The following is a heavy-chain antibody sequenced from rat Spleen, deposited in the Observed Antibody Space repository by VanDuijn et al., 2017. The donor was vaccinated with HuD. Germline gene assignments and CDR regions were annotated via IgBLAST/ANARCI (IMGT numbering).Heavy chain of an antibody. J-gene: IGHJ2*01. CDR3: ARGSAFFDY. V-gene: IGHV2-47*01. Sequence: QVQLKESGPGLEQPSQTLSLTCSVSGLSLNSNSVSWIRQPPGKGLAWMGVIWSHGGIDYNSDFKSRLSISRDTSKSQVFLKMNSLQTEDTAMYFCARGSAFFDYWGQGVMVTVSS. CDR2: IWSHGGI. D-gene: IGHD3-3*01. CDR1: GLSLNSNS.